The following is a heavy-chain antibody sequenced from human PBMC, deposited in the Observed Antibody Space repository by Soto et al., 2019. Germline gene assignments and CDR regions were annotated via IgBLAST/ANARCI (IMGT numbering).Heavy chain of an antibody. Sequence: SVKVYCKASGGTFSSYTISWVRQAPGQGLEWMGRIIPILGIANYAQKFQGRVTITADKSTSTAYMELSSLRSEDTAVYYCARYLTIIRSSHYMLVWCKATTVTVSS. CDR1: GGTFSSYT. V-gene: IGHV1-69*02. CDR3: ARYLTIIRSSHYMLV. D-gene: IGHD6-6*01. CDR2: IIPILGIA. J-gene: IGHJ6*03.